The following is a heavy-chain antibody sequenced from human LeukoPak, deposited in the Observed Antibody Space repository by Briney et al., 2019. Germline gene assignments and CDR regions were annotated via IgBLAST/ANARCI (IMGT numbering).Heavy chain of an antibody. Sequence: GGSLRLSCAASGFTFSSYSMNWVRQAPGKGLEWVSSISSSSSYIYYADSVKGRFTSSRDNAKNSLYLQMNSLRAEDTAVYYCARVPPQHYDFWSGSTDAFDIWGQGTMVTVSS. CDR1: GFTFSSYS. V-gene: IGHV3-21*01. CDR3: ARVPPQHYDFWSGSTDAFDI. CDR2: ISSSSSYI. D-gene: IGHD3-3*01. J-gene: IGHJ3*02.